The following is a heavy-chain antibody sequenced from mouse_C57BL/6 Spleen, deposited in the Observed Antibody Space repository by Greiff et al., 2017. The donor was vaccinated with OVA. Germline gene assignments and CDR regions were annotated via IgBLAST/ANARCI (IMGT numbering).Heavy chain of an antibody. Sequence: QVQLQQSEAELVRPGTSVKVSCKASGYAFTNYLIEWVKQRPGQGLEWIGVINPGSGGTNYNEKFKGKATLTADKSSSTAYMQLSSLTSEDSAVYFCARRGNDYSWFAYWGQGTLVTVSA. CDR3: ARRGNDYSWFAY. V-gene: IGHV1-54*01. CDR2: INPGSGGT. J-gene: IGHJ3*01. CDR1: GYAFTNYL. D-gene: IGHD2-4*01.